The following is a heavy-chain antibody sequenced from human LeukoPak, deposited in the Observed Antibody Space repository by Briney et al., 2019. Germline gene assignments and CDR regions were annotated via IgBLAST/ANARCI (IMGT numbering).Heavy chain of an antibody. CDR2: ISYDGSNK. D-gene: IGHD3-16*01. J-gene: IGHJ4*02. CDR3: AREGDHGIDY. CDR1: GFTFSSYA. Sequence: PGGSLRLSCAASGFTFSSYAMHWVRQAPGKGLEWVAVISYDGSNKYYADSVKGRFTISRDNSKNTLYLQMNSLRAEDTAVYYCAREGDHGIDYWGQGTLVTVSS. V-gene: IGHV3-30-3*01.